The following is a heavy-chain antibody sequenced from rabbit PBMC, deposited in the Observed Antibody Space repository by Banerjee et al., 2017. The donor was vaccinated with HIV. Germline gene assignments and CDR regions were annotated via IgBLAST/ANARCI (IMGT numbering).Heavy chain of an antibody. CDR2: IYIGSSGST. CDR1: GFSFSSSYW. J-gene: IGHJ6*01. V-gene: IGHV1S45*01. D-gene: IGHD7-1*01. Sequence: QEQLEESGGGLVQPEGSLTLTCTASGFSFSSSYWICWVRQAPGKGLEWIACIYIGSSGSTDYASWAKGRFTISKTSSTTVTLQMTSVTAADTATYFCVRVDTWGYTDYDYLYYNGMDLWGQGTLVTVS. CDR3: VRVDTWGYTDYDYLYYNGMDL.